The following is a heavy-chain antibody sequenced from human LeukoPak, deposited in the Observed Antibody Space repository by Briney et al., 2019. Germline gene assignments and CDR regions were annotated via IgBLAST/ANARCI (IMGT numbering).Heavy chain of an antibody. V-gene: IGHV3-30*02. CDR2: IRYDGSNK. CDR3: ANDTTRGDRVMDY. J-gene: IGHJ4*02. Sequence: GGSLRLSCAASGFTFSSYGMHWVRQAPGKGLEWVAFIRYDGSNKYYADSVKGRFTISRDNSKNTLYLQMNSLRAEDTAVYYCANDTTRGDRVMDYWGQGTLVTVSS. CDR1: GFTFSSYG. D-gene: IGHD2-21*02.